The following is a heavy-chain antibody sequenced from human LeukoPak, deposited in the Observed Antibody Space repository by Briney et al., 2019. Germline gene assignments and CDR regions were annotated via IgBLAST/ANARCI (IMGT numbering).Heavy chain of an antibody. D-gene: IGHD2/OR15-2a*01. J-gene: IGHJ4*02. CDR1: GFTFSNYG. CDR2: IRTDGTDE. V-gene: IGHV3-30*02. CDR3: ARCNTADVPSGN. Sequence: GGSLRLSRVASGFTFSNYGMHWFRQVPGKGLDWVAFIRTDGTDERYADSVKGRFTISRDNSKNTLYLQMNTLTPEDTALYHCARCNTADVPSGNWGQGTLVTVSS.